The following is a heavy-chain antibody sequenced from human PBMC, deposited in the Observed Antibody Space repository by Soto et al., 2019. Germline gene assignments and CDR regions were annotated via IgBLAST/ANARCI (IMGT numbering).Heavy chain of an antibody. J-gene: IGHJ4*02. Sequence: PSETLSLTCTVSGGSISSYYWSWIRQPPGKGLEWIGYIYYNVNTNYNPSLKSRVTISVDTSKNQFSLKLSSVTAADTAVYYCAGRYGYSFDYWGQGTLVTVSS. V-gene: IGHV4-59*01. CDR1: GGSISSYY. D-gene: IGHD6-19*01. CDR3: AGRYGYSFDY. CDR2: IYYNVNT.